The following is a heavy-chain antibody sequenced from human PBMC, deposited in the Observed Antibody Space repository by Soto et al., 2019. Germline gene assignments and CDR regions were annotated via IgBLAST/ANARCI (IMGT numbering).Heavy chain of an antibody. V-gene: IGHV1-69*01. D-gene: IGHD5-18*01. CDR2: IIPIFGTA. CDR1: GVPFISCA. Sequence: SVKVACKASGVPFISCAIIWVRQAPGQGLEWMGGIIPIFGTANYAQKFQGRVTITADESTSTAYMELSSLRSEDTAVYYCATDLGYSYGHVLHYCGQRTLVTVPS. J-gene: IGHJ4*02. CDR3: ATDLGYSYGHVLHY.